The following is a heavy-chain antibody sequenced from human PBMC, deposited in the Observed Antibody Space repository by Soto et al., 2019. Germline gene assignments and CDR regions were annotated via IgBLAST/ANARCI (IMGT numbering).Heavy chain of an antibody. CDR3: ARDEVSADNWLEP. CDR2: ISGYNGNT. Sequence: GASVKVSCKASGYTFTNYGITWVRQAPGQGLEWMGWISGYNGNTNYAQNLQGRVAMTTDTSTSTAYMELRSLRSDDTAVYYCARDEVSADNWLEPWGQGTLVTVSS. D-gene: IGHD6-6*01. V-gene: IGHV1-18*01. CDR1: GYTFTNYG. J-gene: IGHJ5*02.